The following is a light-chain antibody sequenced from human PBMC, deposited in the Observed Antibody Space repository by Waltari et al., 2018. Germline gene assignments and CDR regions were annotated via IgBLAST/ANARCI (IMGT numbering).Light chain of an antibody. V-gene: IGKV3-20*01. CDR1: QSVSNTY. Sequence: IVLTRSPGTLPSPPGERATLSYRASQSVSNTYLAWYQRKPGQAPRLLIYGASSRATGIPDRFSGSGSGTEFTLTINALEPEDSAVYFCQQYNYSPLTFGGGTRVEIK. CDR3: QQYNYSPLT. J-gene: IGKJ4*01. CDR2: GAS.